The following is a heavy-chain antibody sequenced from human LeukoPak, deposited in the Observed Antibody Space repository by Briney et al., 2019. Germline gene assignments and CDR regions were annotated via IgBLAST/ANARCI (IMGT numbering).Heavy chain of an antibody. Sequence: PGGCLRLSCAASVFTFSNYAISWVRQAPGKGLEWVSAISGNGDITYYTDSVKGRFTISRDNSKNTLYLQMNSLRAEDTAVYYCAKVTGGDMITYGGLDYWGQGTLVTVSS. CDR3: AKVTGGDMITYGGLDY. V-gene: IGHV3-23*01. CDR1: VFTFSNYA. J-gene: IGHJ4*02. D-gene: IGHD3-16*01. CDR2: ISGNGDIT.